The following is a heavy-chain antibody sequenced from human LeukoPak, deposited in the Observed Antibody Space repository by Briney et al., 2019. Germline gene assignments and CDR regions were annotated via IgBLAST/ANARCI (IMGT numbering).Heavy chain of an antibody. Sequence: ASVKVSCKVSGYTLTELSMYWVRQAPGKGLEWMGGFDPEDGETIYAQKFQGRVTMTEDTSTDTAYMELSSLRSEDTAVYYCATQPPGASGIYYFYIDVWGKGTTVTISS. J-gene: IGHJ6*03. V-gene: IGHV1-24*01. D-gene: IGHD1-14*01. CDR2: FDPEDGET. CDR3: ATQPPGASGIYYFYIDV. CDR1: GYTLTELS.